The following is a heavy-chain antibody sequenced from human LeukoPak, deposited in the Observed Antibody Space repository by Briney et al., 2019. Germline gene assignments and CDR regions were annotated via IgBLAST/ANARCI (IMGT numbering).Heavy chain of an antibody. CDR3: ARVKQQLVRLLGRDTTYYYYYYMDV. D-gene: IGHD6-13*01. Sequence: GGSLRLSCAASGFTFSSYWMSWVRQAPGKGLEWVANIKQDGSEKHYVDSVKGRFTISRDNAKNSLFLQMNSLRAEDTAVYFCARVKQQLVRLLGRDTTYYYYYYMDVWGKGTTVTVSS. CDR1: GFTFSSYW. J-gene: IGHJ6*03. V-gene: IGHV3-7*01. CDR2: IKQDGSEK.